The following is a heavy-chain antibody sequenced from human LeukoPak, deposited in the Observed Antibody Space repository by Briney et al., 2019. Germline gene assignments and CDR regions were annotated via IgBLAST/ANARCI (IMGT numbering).Heavy chain of an antibody. CDR1: GFTFSDYN. V-gene: IGHV3-23*01. Sequence: GGSLRLSCAASGFTFSDYNMRWIRQAPGKGLEWVSAISGSGGSTYYADSVKGRFTISRDNYKNTLYLQMNSLRAEDTAVYYCAKDTFRRPYSGSQSHWGQGTLVTVSS. J-gene: IGHJ4*02. CDR3: AKDTFRRPYSGSQSH. D-gene: IGHD1-26*01. CDR2: ISGSGGST.